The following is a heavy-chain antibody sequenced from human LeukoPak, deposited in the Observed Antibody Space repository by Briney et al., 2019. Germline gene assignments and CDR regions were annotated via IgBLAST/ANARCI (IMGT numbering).Heavy chain of an antibody. CDR1: GFTFSSYG. CDR3: AKEPAAAGTYCFDP. D-gene: IGHD6-13*01. V-gene: IGHV3-30*02. CDR2: IRCSGSNI. J-gene: IGHJ5*02. Sequence: GGSLRLSCAASGFTFSSYGMHWVRQAPGKGLEWVSFIRCSGSNIYYADSVKGRFTISRDNSKNTLYLQMNSLRAEDTAVYYCAKEPAAAGTYCFDPWGQGTLVTVSS.